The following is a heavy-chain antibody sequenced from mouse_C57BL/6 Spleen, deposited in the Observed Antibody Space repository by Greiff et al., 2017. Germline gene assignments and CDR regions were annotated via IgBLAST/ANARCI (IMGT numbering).Heavy chain of an antibody. CDR3: ARSTIVTHYAMDY. CDR1: GFSLTSYG. J-gene: IGHJ4*01. V-gene: IGHV2-2*01. Sequence: VKLVESGPGLVQPSQSLSITCTVSGFSLTSYGVHWVRQPPGKGLEWLGVIWSGGSTDYNAAFISRLSISKDNSKSQVFFKMNSLQADDTAIYYCARSTIVTHYAMDYWGQGTSVTVSS. CDR2: IWSGGST. D-gene: IGHD2-5*01.